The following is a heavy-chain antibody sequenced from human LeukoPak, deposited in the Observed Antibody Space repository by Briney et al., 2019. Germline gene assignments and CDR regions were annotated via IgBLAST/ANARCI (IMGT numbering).Heavy chain of an antibody. V-gene: IGHV3-21*01. Sequence: GGSLRLSCAASGFTFSSYSMNWVRQAPGKGLEWVSSISSSSSYIYYADSVKGRFTISRDNAKNSLYLQMHSLRAEDTAVYYCARVEGWPIVVVVAATTHAFDIWGQGTMVTVSS. CDR2: ISSSSSYI. CDR3: ARVEGWPIVVVVAATTHAFDI. CDR1: GFTFSSYS. J-gene: IGHJ3*02. D-gene: IGHD2-15*01.